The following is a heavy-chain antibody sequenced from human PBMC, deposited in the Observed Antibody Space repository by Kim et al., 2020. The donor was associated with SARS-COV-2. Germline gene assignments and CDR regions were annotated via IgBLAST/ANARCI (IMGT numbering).Heavy chain of an antibody. Sequence: GASLQISCQGSGSLFTSYWISWVRQMPGKGLSLLGRIDPSDSYTNYSPSFQGHVTISADKSIRTAYLQWSSLKASDTAIYYCARPSIYGDYVAADYWGQGTLVTVSS. CDR1: GSLFTSYW. CDR3: ARPSIYGDYVAADY. CDR2: IDPSDSYT. D-gene: IGHD4-17*01. V-gene: IGHV5-10-1*01. J-gene: IGHJ4*02.